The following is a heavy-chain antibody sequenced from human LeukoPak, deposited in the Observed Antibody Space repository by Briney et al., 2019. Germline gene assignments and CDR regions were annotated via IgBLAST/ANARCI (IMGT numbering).Heavy chain of an antibody. CDR1: GYTFTGYY. D-gene: IGHD3-22*01. Sequence: ASVKVSCKASGYTFTGYYMHWVRQAPGQGLEWMGRINPNSGGINYAQKLQGRAIMTRDTSISTAYMELSRLRSDDTAVYYCANLGDSSGYYRDFDYWGQGTLVTVSS. CDR2: INPNSGGI. J-gene: IGHJ4*02. CDR3: ANLGDSSGYYRDFDY. V-gene: IGHV1-2*06.